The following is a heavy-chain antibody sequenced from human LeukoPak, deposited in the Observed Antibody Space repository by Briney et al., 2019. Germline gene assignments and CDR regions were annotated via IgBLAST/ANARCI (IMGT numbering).Heavy chain of an antibody. CDR3: TTAVTTGTP. Sequence: ETLSLTCAVYGGSFSGYYWSWIRQPPGKGLEWVGRIKSKTDGGTTDYAAPVKGRFTISRDDSKNTLYLQMNSLKTEDTAVYYCTTAVTTGTPWGQGTLVTVSS. V-gene: IGHV3-15*07. CDR1: GGSFSGYY. J-gene: IGHJ4*02. CDR2: IKSKTDGGTT. D-gene: IGHD4-17*01.